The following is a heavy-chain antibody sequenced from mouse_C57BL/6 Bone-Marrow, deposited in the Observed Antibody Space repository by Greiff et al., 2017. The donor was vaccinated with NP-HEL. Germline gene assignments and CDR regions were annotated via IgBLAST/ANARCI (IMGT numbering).Heavy chain of an antibody. CDR2: ISSGGDYI. J-gene: IGHJ3*01. CDR1: GFTFSSYA. V-gene: IGHV5-9-1*02. D-gene: IGHD2-4*01. Sequence: EVMLVESGEGLVKPGGSLKLSCAASGFTFSSYAMSWVRQTPEKRLEWVAYISSGGDYIYYADTVKGRFTISRDNARNTLYLQMSSLKSEDTAMYYCTRDEGLREVFAYWGQGTLVTVSA. CDR3: TRDEGLREVFAY.